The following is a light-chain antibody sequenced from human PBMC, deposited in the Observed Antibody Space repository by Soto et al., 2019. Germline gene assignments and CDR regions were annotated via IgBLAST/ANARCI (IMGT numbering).Light chain of an antibody. J-gene: IGLJ2*01. V-gene: IGLV7-46*01. CDR1: AGAVTSGLY. Sequence: QAVVTQEPSMTVSPGGTVTLTCGSSAGAVTSGLYPYWFQQRPGQAPRTLIYDTNKRQSWTPARFSGSVVGDKAALTLSDAQHEDEADYYCMLSYGGARFGGGTKLTVL. CDR3: MLSYGGAR. CDR2: DTN.